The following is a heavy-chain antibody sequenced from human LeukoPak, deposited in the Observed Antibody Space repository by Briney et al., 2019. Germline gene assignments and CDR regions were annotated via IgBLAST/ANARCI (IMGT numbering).Heavy chain of an antibody. D-gene: IGHD1-14*01. Sequence: PGGSLRLSCAASGLTFSSYSMNWVRQAPGKGLEWVSSISSSSGYIYYADSLKGRFTISRDNAKNSLYLQMNSLRAEDTAVYYCARDRNRCDYWGQGTLVTVSS. CDR1: GLTFSSYS. CDR3: ARDRNRCDY. CDR2: ISSSSGYI. V-gene: IGHV3-21*01. J-gene: IGHJ4*02.